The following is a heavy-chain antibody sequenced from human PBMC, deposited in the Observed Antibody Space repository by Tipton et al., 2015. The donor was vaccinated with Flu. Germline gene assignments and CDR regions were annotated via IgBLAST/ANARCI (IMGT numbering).Heavy chain of an antibody. CDR2: SSHSGST. J-gene: IGHJ4*02. CDR3: SRSTYYYGSGSSDY. D-gene: IGHD3-10*01. Sequence: TLSLTCGVSGYSISSGYYWGWFRQPPGKGRVWIGSSSHSGSTYYKPSIKSRVTIILDTFQNQFSLILNSTTAADTAVYYCSRSTYYYGSGSSDYWRQGTLVTVSS. CDR1: GYSISSGYY. V-gene: IGHV4-38-2*01.